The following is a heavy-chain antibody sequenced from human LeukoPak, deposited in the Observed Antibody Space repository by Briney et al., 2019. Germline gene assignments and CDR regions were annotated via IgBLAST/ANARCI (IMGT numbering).Heavy chain of an antibody. V-gene: IGHV3-48*01. J-gene: IGHJ4*02. CDR3: ARIYSSSGYFDY. Sequence: GGSLRHSCAAPRFTFSSYSMNWVRQAPGKGLGWVSYISSSSSTIYYADSVKGRFTISRDNAKNSLYLQMNSLRAEDTAVYYCARIYSSSGYFDYWGQGTLVTVSS. D-gene: IGHD6-13*01. CDR1: RFTFSSYS. CDR2: ISSSSSTI.